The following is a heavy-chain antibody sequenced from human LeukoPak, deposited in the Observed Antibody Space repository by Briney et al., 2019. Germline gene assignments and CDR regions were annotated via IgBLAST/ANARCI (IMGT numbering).Heavy chain of an antibody. V-gene: IGHV3-15*01. CDR2: IKSKTDGGTT. CDR3: ASRSATNALDI. Sequence: GGSLRLSCAASGSTFNNAWMNWVRQAPWKGLEWVGRIKSKTDGGTTDYAALVKGRFTISRDDSKNTLYLQMDSLKTEDTAVYYCASRSATNALDIWGQGTMVTVSS. D-gene: IGHD5-12*01. CDR1: GSTFNNAW. J-gene: IGHJ3*02.